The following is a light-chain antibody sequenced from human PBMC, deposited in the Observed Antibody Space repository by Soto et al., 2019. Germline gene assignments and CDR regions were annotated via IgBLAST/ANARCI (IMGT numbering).Light chain of an antibody. Sequence: DVQMTQSPSSLSASVGDRVTITCRASQSISSYLDWYQQKPGKAPKLLIYAASSLQSGVPSRFSGSGSGTDFTLTISSLQPEDFATYYCQQSYSRGTFGQGTKVDSK. V-gene: IGKV1-39*01. CDR2: AAS. J-gene: IGKJ2*02. CDR1: QSISSY. CDR3: QQSYSRGT.